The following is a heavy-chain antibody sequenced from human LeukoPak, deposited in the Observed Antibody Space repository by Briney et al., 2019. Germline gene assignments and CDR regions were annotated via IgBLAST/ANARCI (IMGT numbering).Heavy chain of an antibody. CDR2: INPNSGGT. J-gene: IGHJ3*02. D-gene: IGHD2-2*01. V-gene: IGHV1-2*04. Sequence: ASVKVSCKASGYTFTGCYMHWVRQAPGQGLEWMGWINPNSGGTNYAQKFQGWVTMTRDTSISTAYMELSRLRSDDTAVYYCARHCSSTSCQHDDASDIWGEATMVTVSS. CDR3: ARHCSSTSCQHDDASDI. CDR1: GYTFTGCY.